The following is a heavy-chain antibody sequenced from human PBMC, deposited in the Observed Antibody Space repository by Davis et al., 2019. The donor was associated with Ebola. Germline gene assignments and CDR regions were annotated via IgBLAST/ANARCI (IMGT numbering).Heavy chain of an antibody. J-gene: IGHJ5*02. CDR1: GLSFSTYS. V-gene: IGHV3-48*02. D-gene: IGHD2/OR15-2a*01. Sequence: GESLKISCADSGLSFSTYSMNWVRQAPGKGLEWLSYITGSSTIYYADSVKGRFTISRDNAKNSLYLQMNSLRDEDTAVYYCARDLYLSFDPWGQGTLVTVSS. CDR3: ARDLYLSFDP. CDR2: ITGSSTI.